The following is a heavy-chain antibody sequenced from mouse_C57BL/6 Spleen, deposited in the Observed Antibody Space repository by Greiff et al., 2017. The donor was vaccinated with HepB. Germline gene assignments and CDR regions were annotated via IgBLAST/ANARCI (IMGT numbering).Heavy chain of an antibody. Sequence: EVMLVESGGGLVKPGGSLKLSCAASGFTFSSYAMSWVRQTPEKRLEWVATISDGGSYTYYPDNVKGRFTISRDNAKNNLYLQMSHLKSEDTAMYYCARDRASSNWECAMDYWGQGTSVTVSS. CDR3: ARDRASSNWECAMDY. V-gene: IGHV5-4*01. D-gene: IGHD4-1*01. J-gene: IGHJ4*01. CDR2: ISDGGSYT. CDR1: GFTFSSYA.